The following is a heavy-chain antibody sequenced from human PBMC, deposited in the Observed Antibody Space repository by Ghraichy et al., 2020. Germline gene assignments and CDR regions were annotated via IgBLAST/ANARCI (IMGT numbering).Heavy chain of an antibody. CDR1: GYTLTELS. V-gene: IGHV1-24*01. D-gene: IGHD2-21*02. CDR2: FDPEDGET. J-gene: IGHJ4*02. Sequence: ASVKVSCKVSGYTLTELSMHWVRQAPGKGLEWMGGFDPEDGETIYAQKFQGRVTMTEDTSTDTAYMELSSLRSEDTAVYYCATNTPPRFRADPLGYCGGDCYSFWGQGTLVTVSS. CDR3: ATNTPPRFRADPLGYCGGDCYSF.